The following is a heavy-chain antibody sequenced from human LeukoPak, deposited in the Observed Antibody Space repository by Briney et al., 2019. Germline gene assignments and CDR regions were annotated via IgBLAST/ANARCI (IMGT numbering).Heavy chain of an antibody. Sequence: GGSLRLSCAASGFTFSSYWMSWVRQAPGKGLEWGANIKQDGSEKYYVDSVKRRFTISRDNAKNSLYLQMNSLRAEDTAVYYCARAPRIVGFYFDYWGQGTLVTVSS. J-gene: IGHJ4*02. CDR2: IKQDGSEK. CDR3: ARAPRIVGFYFDY. CDR1: GFTFSSYW. D-gene: IGHD3-22*01. V-gene: IGHV3-7*03.